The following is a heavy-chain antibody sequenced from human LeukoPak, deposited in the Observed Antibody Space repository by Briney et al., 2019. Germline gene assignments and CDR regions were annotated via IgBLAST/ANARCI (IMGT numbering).Heavy chain of an antibody. Sequence: PGGSLRLSCAASGFTFSSYSMNWVRQAPGKGLEWVSSISSSSSYIYYADSVKGRFTISRDNAKNSLYLQMNSLRAEDTAVYYCARDENLVVPAPTFDYWGQGTLVTVSS. V-gene: IGHV3-21*01. CDR2: ISSSSSYI. D-gene: IGHD2-2*01. J-gene: IGHJ4*02. CDR1: GFTFSSYS. CDR3: ARDENLVVPAPTFDY.